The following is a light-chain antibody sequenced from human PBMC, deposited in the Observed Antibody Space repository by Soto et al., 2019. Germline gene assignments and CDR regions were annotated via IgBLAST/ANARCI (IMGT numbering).Light chain of an antibody. J-gene: IGLJ1*01. CDR2: EVT. V-gene: IGLV2-14*01. Sequence: QSALTQPASVSGSPGQSIAISCTGTSSDIGAYDYVSWYQQHPDKAPKLIIYEVTKRPSGVSTRFSGSKSGNTASLTISGLQAEDEADYYCGSHTSGSTLVFGTGTKLTVL. CDR3: GSHTSGSTLV. CDR1: SSDIGAYDY.